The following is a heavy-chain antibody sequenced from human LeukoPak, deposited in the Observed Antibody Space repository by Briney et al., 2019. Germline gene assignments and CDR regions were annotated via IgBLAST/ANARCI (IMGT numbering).Heavy chain of an antibody. CDR3: ARDPGLWFGADAFDI. V-gene: IGHV3-33*01. CDR2: IWYDGSNK. D-gene: IGHD3-10*01. CDR1: GFTFSSYV. J-gene: IGHJ3*02. Sequence: GGSLRLSCAASGFTFSSYVMHWVRQAPGKGLEWVAVIWYDGSNKYYADSVKGRFTISRDNSKNTLYLQMNSLRAEDTAVYYCARDPGLWFGADAFDIWGQGTMVTVSS.